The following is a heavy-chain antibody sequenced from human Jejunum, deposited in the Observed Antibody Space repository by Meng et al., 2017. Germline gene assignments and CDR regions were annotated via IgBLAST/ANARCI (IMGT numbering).Heavy chain of an antibody. CDR3: AKEMVRGWPFQH. J-gene: IGHJ1*01. Sequence: GESLKISCAASGFTFSSYTMTWVRQAPGTGLEGGSGISGSGGRTYYAGSVRGRFTISRDNSKNTLYLQMNSLRAEDTAVYFCAKEMVRGWPFQHWGQGTLVTVSS. V-gene: IGHV3-23*01. CDR1: GFTFSSYT. D-gene: IGHD3-10*01. CDR2: ISGSGGRT.